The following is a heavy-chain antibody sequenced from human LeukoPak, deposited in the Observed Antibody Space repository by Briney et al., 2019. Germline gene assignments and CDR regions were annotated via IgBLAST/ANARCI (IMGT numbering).Heavy chain of an antibody. CDR2: IYHSGRT. CDR3: ARPSMVRRYGYYYYYMDV. CDR1: GYSISSGYY. Sequence: SETLSLTCTVSGYSISSGYYWGWIRQPPGKGLEWIGSIYHSGRTFYNPSLKSRVTISVDTSKNQFSLKLTSVTAADTAVYYCARPSMVRRYGYYYYYMDVWGKGTTVTISS. J-gene: IGHJ6*03. D-gene: IGHD3-10*01. V-gene: IGHV4-38-2*02.